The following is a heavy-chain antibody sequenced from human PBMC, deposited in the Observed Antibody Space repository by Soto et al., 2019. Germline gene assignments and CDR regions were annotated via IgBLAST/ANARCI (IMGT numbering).Heavy chain of an antibody. V-gene: IGHV1-8*01. D-gene: IGHD2-2*01. Sequence: QVQLMQSGAEVKKPGASVKVSCKASGYTFTTYDINWVRQAPGQGLEWMGWMNPNRTNTGYAEKFQGRVTMTRDTSIITAYMELSSLRYDDTAVYYCVRGGFLSLHHVIIAPATLGFDPWGQGTLVTVSS. CDR1: GYTFTTYD. J-gene: IGHJ5*02. CDR3: VRGGFLSLHHVIIAPATLGFDP. CDR2: MNPNRTNT.